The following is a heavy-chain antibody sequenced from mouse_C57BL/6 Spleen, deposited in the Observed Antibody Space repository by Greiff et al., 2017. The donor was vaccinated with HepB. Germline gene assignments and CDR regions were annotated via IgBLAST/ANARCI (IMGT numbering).Heavy chain of an antibody. CDR3: ARENEYYYGRSRGWFAY. J-gene: IGHJ3*01. V-gene: IGHV1-76*01. Sequence: VQLQQSGAELVRPGASVKLSCKASGYTFTDYYINWVKQRPGQGLEWIARIYPGSGNTYYNEKFKGKATLTAEKSSSTAYMQLSSLTSEDSAVYFCARENEYYYGRSRGWFAYWGQGTLVTVSA. CDR1: GYTFTDYY. D-gene: IGHD1-1*01. CDR2: IYPGSGNT.